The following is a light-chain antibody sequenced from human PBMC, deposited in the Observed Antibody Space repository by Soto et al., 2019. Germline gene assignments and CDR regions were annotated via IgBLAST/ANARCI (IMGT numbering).Light chain of an antibody. CDR2: AAS. V-gene: IGKV1-12*01. CDR3: QQANSFPYT. Sequence: DIQMTQSPSSVSASVGDRVTITCRASQGISSWLAWYHQKPGKASKLLIYAASSVQSGVPSRFSGSGSGTAFTLTVSSLQPEDFATYYCQQANSFPYTFGQGTMLEIK. CDR1: QGISSW. J-gene: IGKJ2*01.